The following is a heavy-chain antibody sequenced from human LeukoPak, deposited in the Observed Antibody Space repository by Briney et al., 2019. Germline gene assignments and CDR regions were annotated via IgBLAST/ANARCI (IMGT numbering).Heavy chain of an antibody. CDR2: INWNGGST. Sequence: GGSLRLSCAASGFTFSTYTMTWVRQAPGKGLEWVSGINWNGGSTGYADSVKGRFTISRDNAKNSLYLQMNSLRAEDTALYHCARARGYYDILTGYLDAFDIWGQGTMVTVSS. CDR3: ARARGYYDILTGYLDAFDI. J-gene: IGHJ3*02. V-gene: IGHV3-20*01. D-gene: IGHD3-9*01. CDR1: GFTFSTYT.